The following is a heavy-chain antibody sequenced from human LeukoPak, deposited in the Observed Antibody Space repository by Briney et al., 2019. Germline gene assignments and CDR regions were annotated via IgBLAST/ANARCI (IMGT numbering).Heavy chain of an antibody. V-gene: IGHV1-69*05. D-gene: IGHD2-15*01. J-gene: IGHJ6*02. CDR3: AGGALYGGSFSYYYYGMDV. CDR2: IIPIFGTA. CDR1: GGTFSSYA. Sequence: ASVKVSCKASGGTFSSYAISWVRQAPGLGLEWMGGIIPIFGTANYAQKFQGRVTITTDESTSTAYMELSSLRSEDTAVYYCAGGALYGGSFSYYYYGMDVWGQGTTVTVSS.